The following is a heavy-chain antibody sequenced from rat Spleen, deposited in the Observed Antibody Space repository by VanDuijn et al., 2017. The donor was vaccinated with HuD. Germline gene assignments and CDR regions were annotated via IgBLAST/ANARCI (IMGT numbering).Heavy chain of an antibody. CDR2: ITNAAGKV. V-gene: IGHV5S23*01. Sequence: EVQLVESGGGLVQPGNSLKLSCAASGFTFNNYGMAWVRQAPTKGLGWVASITNAAGKVYYPDSVKGRFTVSRDNAKSTLYLQMDSLRSEDTATYYCARDIAAIDYFDYWGQGVMVTVSS. J-gene: IGHJ2*01. CDR1: GFTFNNYG. CDR3: ARDIAAIDYFDY. D-gene: IGHD1-2*01.